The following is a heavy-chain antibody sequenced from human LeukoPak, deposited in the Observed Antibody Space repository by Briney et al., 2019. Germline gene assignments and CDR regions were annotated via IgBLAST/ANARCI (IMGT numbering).Heavy chain of an antibody. J-gene: IGHJ5*02. CDR3: ARGNYDFWSGYSNWFDP. Sequence: GASVKVSCKASGYTFTGYYMHWVRQAPGQGLEWLGWINPSSGGTNYAQKFQGWVTMTRDTSISTAYMELSRLRSDDTAVYYCARGNYDFWSGYSNWFDPWGQGTLVTVSS. CDR1: GYTFTGYY. V-gene: IGHV1-2*04. D-gene: IGHD3-3*01. CDR2: INPSSGGT.